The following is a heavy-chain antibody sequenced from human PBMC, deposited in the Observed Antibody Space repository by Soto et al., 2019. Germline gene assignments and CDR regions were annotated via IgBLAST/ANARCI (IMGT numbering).Heavy chain of an antibody. CDR1: GFTFKNYV. V-gene: IGHV3-30*18. J-gene: IGHJ6*02. Sequence: GGSLRLSCAASGFTFKNYVMHWVRQAPGRGLEWVTAISSDGNHDVYADSVKGRFTISRDNSKNTVSLQMNSLRLEDTAIYFCAKVVFPSSLANYYYGMDVWGLGTTVTVSS. CDR2: ISSDGNHD. D-gene: IGHD3-10*01. CDR3: AKVVFPSSLANYYYGMDV.